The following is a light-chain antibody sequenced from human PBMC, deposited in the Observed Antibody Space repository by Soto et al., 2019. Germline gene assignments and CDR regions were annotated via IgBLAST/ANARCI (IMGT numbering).Light chain of an antibody. CDR2: DVS. CDR3: CSYAGSSYV. Sequence: QSALTQPRSVSGSPGQSVTISCTRTSSDVGGYNYVSWYQQHPGKAPKLMIYDVSKRPSGVPDRFSGSKSGNTASLTISGLQAEDEADYYCCSYAGSSYVFGTGTQLTVL. CDR1: SSDVGGYNY. V-gene: IGLV2-11*01. J-gene: IGLJ1*01.